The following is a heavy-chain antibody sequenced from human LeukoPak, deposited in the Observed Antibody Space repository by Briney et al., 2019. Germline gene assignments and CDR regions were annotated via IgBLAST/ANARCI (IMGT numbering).Heavy chain of an antibody. CDR2: INPSGGST. Sequence: ASVKVSCKASGYTFTSYYMHWVRQAPGQGLEWMGIINPSGGSTSYAQKFQGRVTMTRDTSISTAYMELSRLRSDDTAVYYCAITTLSNWFDPWGQGTLVTVSS. J-gene: IGHJ5*02. CDR3: AITTLSNWFDP. CDR1: GYTFTSYY. D-gene: IGHD3-22*01. V-gene: IGHV1-46*03.